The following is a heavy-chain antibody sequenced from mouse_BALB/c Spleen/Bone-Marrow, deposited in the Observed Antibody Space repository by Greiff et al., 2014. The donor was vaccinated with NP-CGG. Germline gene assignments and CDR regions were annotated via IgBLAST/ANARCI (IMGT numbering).Heavy chain of an antibody. Sequence: VHVKQSGPELEKPGASVRISCKASGYSFTGYNINWVRQSNGKSLEWIGYIDPYSGGTSYYQRFKDRATLTVDKSSSTAYTQLKSLTSEDSAVYYCARSLLRRDALDYWGQGTSVTVSS. V-gene: IGHV1S135*01. CDR1: GYSFTGYN. J-gene: IGHJ4*01. CDR3: ARSLLRRDALDY. D-gene: IGHD2-12*01. CDR2: IDPYSGGT.